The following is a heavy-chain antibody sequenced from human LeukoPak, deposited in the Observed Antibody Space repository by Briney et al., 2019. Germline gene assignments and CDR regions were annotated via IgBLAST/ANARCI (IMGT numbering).Heavy chain of an antibody. CDR2: ISSSSSYI. D-gene: IGHD1-26*01. CDR3: AKSLGRELLDCDDYDI. CDR1: GFTFSSYS. V-gene: IGHV3-21*04. Sequence: GGSLRLSCAASGFTFSSYSMNWVRQAPGKGLEWVSWISSSSSYICYADSVKGRFTIPRENAKNSLYLQMNSLGAEDTAVYHYAKSLGRELLDCDDYDIWGQGTMVTVSS. J-gene: IGHJ3*02.